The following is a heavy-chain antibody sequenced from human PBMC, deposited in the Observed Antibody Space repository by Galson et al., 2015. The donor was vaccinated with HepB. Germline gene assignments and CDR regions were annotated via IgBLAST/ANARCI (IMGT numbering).Heavy chain of an antibody. D-gene: IGHD1-26*01. Sequence: SLRLSCAASGFTFSSYAMHWVRQAPGKGLEWVSVIYSGGSTYYADSVKGRFTISRDNSKNTLYLQMNSLRAEDTAVYYCARDYIWWGLPPRRDYFQHWGQGTLVTVSS. V-gene: IGHV3-66*01. CDR2: IYSGGST. J-gene: IGHJ1*01. CDR3: ARDYIWWGLPPRRDYFQH. CDR1: GFTFSSYA.